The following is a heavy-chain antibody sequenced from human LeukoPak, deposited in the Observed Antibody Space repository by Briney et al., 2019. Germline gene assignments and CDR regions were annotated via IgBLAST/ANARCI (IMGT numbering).Heavy chain of an antibody. Sequence: GGSLRLSCAASEFTFSSYGMSWVRQAPGKGLEWVSAITAGGGATSYADSVKGRFTISRDNSKNTLYLQMNSLRAEDTAVYYCARDQQQWLLSGVDYWGQGTLVTVSS. V-gene: IGHV3-23*01. J-gene: IGHJ4*02. CDR2: ITAGGGAT. CDR1: EFTFSSYG. CDR3: ARDQQQWLLSGVDY. D-gene: IGHD6-19*01.